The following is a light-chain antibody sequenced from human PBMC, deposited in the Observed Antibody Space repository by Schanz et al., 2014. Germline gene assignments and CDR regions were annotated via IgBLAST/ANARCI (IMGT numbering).Light chain of an antibody. V-gene: IGKV1-17*03. CDR1: QGINNY. CDR2: AAS. J-gene: IGKJ2*01. Sequence: DIQMTQSPSSLSASVGDRVTITCRASQGINNYLAWFQQKPGEVPRRLIYAASSLQSGVPSRFSGSGSGTDFTLTISSLQPEDSATYYCLQDYTYPFTFGQGTKLEIK. CDR3: LQDYTYPFT.